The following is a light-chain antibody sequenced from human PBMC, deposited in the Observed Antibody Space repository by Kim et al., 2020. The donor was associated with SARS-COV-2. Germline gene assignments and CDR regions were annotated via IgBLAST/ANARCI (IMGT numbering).Light chain of an antibody. Sequence: EIVMTQSPATLSVSPGERATLSCRASQSVRSNLVRYQQKPGQAPRLLIYGASTRATGIPARFSGSGSGTEFTLTISSLQSEDFAVYYCQQYNNWPRTFGQGTKVDIK. J-gene: IGKJ1*01. CDR1: QSVRSN. CDR2: GAS. V-gene: IGKV3-15*01. CDR3: QQYNNWPRT.